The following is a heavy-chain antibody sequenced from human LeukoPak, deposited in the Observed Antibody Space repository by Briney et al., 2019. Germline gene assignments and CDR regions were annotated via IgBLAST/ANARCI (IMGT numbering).Heavy chain of an antibody. D-gene: IGHD2-2*01. CDR1: GGSFSGYY. CDR2: INHSGST. Sequence: SQTLSLTCAVYGGSFSGYYWSWIRQPPGKGLEWIGEINHSGSTNYNPSLKSRVTISVDTSKNQFPLKLSSVTAADTAVYYCARFCSSTSCYYNYWGQGTLVTVSS. CDR3: ARFCSSTSCYYNY. J-gene: IGHJ4*02. V-gene: IGHV4-34*01.